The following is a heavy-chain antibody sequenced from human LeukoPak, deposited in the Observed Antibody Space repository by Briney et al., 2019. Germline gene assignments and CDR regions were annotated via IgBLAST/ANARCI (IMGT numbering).Heavy chain of an antibody. V-gene: IGHV3-30*03. CDR2: LSSGGINK. J-gene: IGHJ4*02. Sequence: PGGSLRLSCAASGFTFSTYGIHSVRQAPGKGLEWVGLLSSGGINKHYADSVKGRFIISRDNSMNTLYLQMNSLGVEDTAVYYCARDHAVSGRAFDYWGQGTLVTVSS. D-gene: IGHD2-15*01. CDR3: ARDHAVSGRAFDY. CDR1: GFTFSTYG.